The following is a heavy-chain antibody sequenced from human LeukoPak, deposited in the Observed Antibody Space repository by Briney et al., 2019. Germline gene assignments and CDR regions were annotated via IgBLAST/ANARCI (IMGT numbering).Heavy chain of an antibody. J-gene: IGHJ4*02. V-gene: IGHV1-69*04. CDR2: IIPILGIA. CDR3: ARGAGYSSPEDY. D-gene: IGHD6-13*01. Sequence: GASVKVSCKASGGTFSSYAISWVRQAPGQGLEWMGRIIPILGIANYAQKLQGRVTMTTDTSTSTAYMELRSLRSDDTAVYYCARGAGYSSPEDYWGQGTLVTVSS. CDR1: GGTFSSYA.